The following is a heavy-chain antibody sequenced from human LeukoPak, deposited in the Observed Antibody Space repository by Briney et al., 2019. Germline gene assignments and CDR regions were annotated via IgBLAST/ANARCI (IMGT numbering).Heavy chain of an antibody. CDR1: GGSISSSSYY. CDR2: IYYSGST. J-gene: IGHJ3*02. V-gene: IGHV4-39*02. CDR3: ARLWFGTYDAFDI. D-gene: IGHD3-10*01. Sequence: SETLSLTCTVSGGSISSSSYYWGWIRQPPGKGLEWIGSIYYSGSTYYNPSLKSRVTMSVDTSKNHFSVKLSSVTAADTAVYYCARLWFGTYDAFDIWGQGTMVTVSS.